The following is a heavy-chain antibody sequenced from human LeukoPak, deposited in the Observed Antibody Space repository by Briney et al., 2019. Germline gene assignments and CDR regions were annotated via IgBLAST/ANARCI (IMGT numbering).Heavy chain of an antibody. J-gene: IGHJ4*02. CDR3: ARDLSRPTIAAAGVFDY. CDR2: INPSGGST. CDR1: GYTFTSYY. V-gene: IGHV1-46*01. D-gene: IGHD6-13*01. Sequence: ASVKVSCKASGYTFTSYYMHWVRQAPGQGLEWMGIINPSGGSTSYAQKSQGRVTMTRDTSTSTVYMELSSLRSEDTAVYYCARDLSRPTIAAAGVFDYWGQGTLVTVSS.